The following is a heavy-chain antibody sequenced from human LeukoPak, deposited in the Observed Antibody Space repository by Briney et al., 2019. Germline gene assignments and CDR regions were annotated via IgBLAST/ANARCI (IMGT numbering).Heavy chain of an antibody. CDR3: IRDEALWRLDY. CDR2: IDERGKNT. V-gene: IGHV3-74*03. Sequence: PGGSLRLSCVASGFSMSNHWMHWGRLAPGKGLVWVSRIDERGKNTMYADSVKGRFSISKDNAKNTVNLQMNSLRAEDTGVYYCIRDEALWRLDYWGQGTLVTVSS. J-gene: IGHJ4*02. CDR1: GFSMSNHW. D-gene: IGHD2-21*01.